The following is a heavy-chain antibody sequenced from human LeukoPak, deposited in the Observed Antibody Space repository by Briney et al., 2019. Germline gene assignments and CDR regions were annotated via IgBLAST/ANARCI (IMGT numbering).Heavy chain of an antibody. J-gene: IGHJ4*02. V-gene: IGHV1-8*03. CDR3: ARDLRAAAGTRGFDY. CDR2: MNPNSGNT. D-gene: IGHD6-13*01. CDR1: GYTFTSYG. Sequence: ASVKVSCKASGYTFTSYGINWVRQATGQGLEWMGWMNPNSGNTGYAQKFQGRVTITRNTSISTAYMELSSLRSEDTAVYYCARDLRAAAGTRGFDYWGQGTLVTVSS.